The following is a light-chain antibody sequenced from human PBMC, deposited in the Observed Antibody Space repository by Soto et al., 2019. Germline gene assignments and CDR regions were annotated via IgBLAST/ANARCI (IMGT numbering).Light chain of an antibody. V-gene: IGLV2-14*03. J-gene: IGLJ2*01. CDR1: SSDVGAYNF. CDR3: TSYTGSSTLGV. Sequence: QPVLTQPASVSGSPGQSITISCTGTSSDVGAYNFVSWYQQHPGKAPKLMIYDVSNRPSGVSNRFSGSKSGNTASLSISGLQAEDEADYYCTSYTGSSTLGVFGGGTKLTVL. CDR2: DVS.